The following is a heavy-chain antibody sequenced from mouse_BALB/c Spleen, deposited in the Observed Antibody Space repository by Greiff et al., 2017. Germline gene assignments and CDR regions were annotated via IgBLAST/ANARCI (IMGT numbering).Heavy chain of an antibody. CDR3: TRSRDRYDAYYYAMDY. J-gene: IGHJ4*01. Sequence: QVQLQQSGAELVRPGASVTLSCKASGYTFTDYEMHWVKQTPVHGLEWIGAIDPETGGTAYNQKFKGKATLTADKSSSTAYMELRSLTSEDSAVYYCTRSRDRYDAYYYAMDYWGQGTSVTVSS. V-gene: IGHV1-15*01. CDR1: GYTFTDYE. D-gene: IGHD2-14*01. CDR2: IDPETGGT.